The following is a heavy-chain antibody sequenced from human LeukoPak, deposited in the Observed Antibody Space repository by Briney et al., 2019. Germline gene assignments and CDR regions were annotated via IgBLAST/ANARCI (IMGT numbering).Heavy chain of an antibody. Sequence: GGSLRLSCTASGFSFSTYSMNWVRQAPGKGLEWVSYIVGSSSNIYYADSVKGRFTISRDNAKNSLYLQMDSLRAEDTAVYYCATDSPETAAFDYWGQGPLVTVSS. CDR1: GFSFSTYS. D-gene: IGHD1-1*01. V-gene: IGHV3-48*04. CDR2: IVGSSSNI. J-gene: IGHJ4*02. CDR3: ATDSPETAAFDY.